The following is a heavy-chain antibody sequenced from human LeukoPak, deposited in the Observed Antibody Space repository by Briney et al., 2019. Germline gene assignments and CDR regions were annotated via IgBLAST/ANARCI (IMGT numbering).Heavy chain of an antibody. D-gene: IGHD6-13*01. CDR3: ARDHSSSWYGPIWDY. Sequence: PGGSLRLSCAASGFNFNNFAMSWVRQAPGKRLEWVSTISSSGTTTFYADSVKGRFTISRDSSKNTLYVQMSSLRAEDTAVYYCARDHSSSWYGPIWDYWGQGTLVTVSS. CDR1: GFNFNNFA. J-gene: IGHJ4*02. V-gene: IGHV3-23*01. CDR2: ISSSGTTT.